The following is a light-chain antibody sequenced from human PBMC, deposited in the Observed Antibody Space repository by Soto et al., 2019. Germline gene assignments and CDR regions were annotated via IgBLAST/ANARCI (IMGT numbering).Light chain of an antibody. CDR3: QQYISYPRT. CDR2: KTS. J-gene: IGKJ1*01. Sequence: DIQMTQSPSTLSASVGDRVTITCRASQSISSWLAWYQQEPGKAPKLLIYKTSSLESGVPSRFSGSGSGTEFTLTISSLQPDDFATYYCQQYISYPRTFGQGTKVEIK. CDR1: QSISSW. V-gene: IGKV1-5*03.